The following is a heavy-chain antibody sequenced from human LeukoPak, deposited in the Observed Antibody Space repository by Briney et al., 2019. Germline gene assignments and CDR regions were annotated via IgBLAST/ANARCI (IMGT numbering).Heavy chain of an antibody. CDR2: FSYSGTT. CDR1: GGSISGYY. D-gene: IGHD3-3*01. V-gene: IGHV4-59*01. Sequence: SETLSLTCTVSGGSISGYYWSWIRQPPGKGLEWIGFFSYSGTTNYNPSLRSRVSISVDTSKNQFSLKLTSVTAADTAIYYCATALYDDYSALSIDYWGRGTLVTVSS. J-gene: IGHJ4*02. CDR3: ATALYDDYSALSIDY.